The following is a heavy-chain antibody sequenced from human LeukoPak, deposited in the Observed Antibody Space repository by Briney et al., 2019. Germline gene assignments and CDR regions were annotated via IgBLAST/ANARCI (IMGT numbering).Heavy chain of an antibody. CDR2: INPNSGGT. CDR3: ARDLRGIAAHDAFDI. D-gene: IGHD6-13*01. J-gene: IGHJ3*02. V-gene: IGHV1-2*06. Sequence: ASVKVSCKASGYTFTAYYMHWVRQAPGQGLEWMGRINPNSGGTNYAQKFQDRVTMTRDTSISTGYMELSRLRSDDTAVYYCARDLRGIAAHDAFDIWGQGTMVAASS. CDR1: GYTFTAYY.